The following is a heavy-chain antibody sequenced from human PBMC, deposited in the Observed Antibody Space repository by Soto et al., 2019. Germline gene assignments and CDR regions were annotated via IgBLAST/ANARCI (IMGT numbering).Heavy chain of an antibody. V-gene: IGHV3-7*03. J-gene: IGHJ4*02. CDR3: ARDPVTAD. CDR2: IKGDGSDP. CDR1: GFTLNNYY. Sequence: LRLSCAASGFTLNNYYLSWVRQAPGKGLEWVGNIKGDGSDPHYVDSVKGRFTISRDNAENSIYLQMNSLKAEDTAMYYCARDPVTADWGQGTLVTVSS.